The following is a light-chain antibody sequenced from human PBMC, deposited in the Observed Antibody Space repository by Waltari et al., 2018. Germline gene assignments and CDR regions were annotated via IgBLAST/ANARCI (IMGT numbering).Light chain of an antibody. Sequence: EVVLTQSPGTLSLTPGEGATLSCRASQSISHYLAWYQQKPGQAPRLLIYHASSRATGIPDRFSGSGSGTDFSLTISRLEPEDFVVYYCQHYVNLPATFGQGTKVEIK. CDR1: QSISHY. CDR3: QHYVNLPAT. CDR2: HAS. J-gene: IGKJ1*01. V-gene: IGKV3-20*01.